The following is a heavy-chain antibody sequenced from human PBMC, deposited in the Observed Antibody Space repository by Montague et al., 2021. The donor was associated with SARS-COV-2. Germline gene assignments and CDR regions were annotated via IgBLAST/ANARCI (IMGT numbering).Heavy chain of an antibody. CDR3: ARDRFDFGAGRQGPIDL. Sequence: SETLSLTCSVSGDSITNHYWSWIRQPAGKGLEWIGSMHFTGKTNFSPFFSSRLTMSADTSKNQFSLKLTSVTAADTDIYFCARDRFDFGAGRQGPIDLWGQGTLVTVSS. J-gene: IGHJ5*02. D-gene: IGHD3-10*01. CDR2: MHFTGKT. V-gene: IGHV4-4*07. CDR1: GDSITNHY.